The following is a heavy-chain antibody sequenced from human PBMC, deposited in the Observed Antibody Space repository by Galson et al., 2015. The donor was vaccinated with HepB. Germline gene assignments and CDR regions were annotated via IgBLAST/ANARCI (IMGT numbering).Heavy chain of an antibody. D-gene: IGHD2-21*02. J-gene: IGHJ2*01. Sequence: SLRLSCAASGFTFSSYSMNWVRQAPGKRLEWVSNISQDGSEKYYADSVKGRFTISRDNAKNSLYVQMNSLRAEDTAVYYCARDDFPASRPKWYLDLWGRGTLVTVSS. V-gene: IGHV3-7*01. CDR1: GFTFSSYS. CDR2: ISQDGSEK. CDR3: ARDDFPASRPKWYLDL.